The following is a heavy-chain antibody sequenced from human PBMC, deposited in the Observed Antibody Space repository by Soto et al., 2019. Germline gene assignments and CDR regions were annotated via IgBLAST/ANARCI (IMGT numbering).Heavy chain of an antibody. CDR1: GGSVSSDYYY. D-gene: IGHD4-17*01. CDR2: IFYSGST. Sequence: SETLSLTCSVSGGSVSSDYYYWSWIRQPPGKGLEWIGYIFYSGSTYYNPSLKSRVSMSVDTSKNQFSLKLTSVTAADTAVYYCARVLTTATTKNYSFFYGMDVWGQGTTVTVSS. J-gene: IGHJ6*02. V-gene: IGHV4-30-4*01. CDR3: ARVLTTATTKNYSFFYGMDV.